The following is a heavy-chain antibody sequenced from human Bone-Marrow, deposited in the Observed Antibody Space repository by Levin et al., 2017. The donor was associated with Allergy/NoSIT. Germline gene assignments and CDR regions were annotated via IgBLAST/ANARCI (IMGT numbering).Heavy chain of an antibody. CDR1: GFTFSSYE. CDR2: ISSNGVTI. CDR3: VTWNPRFSEWLLSLEY. Sequence: HPGGSLRLSCVASGFTFSSYEMKWVRQAPGKGLEWVSYISSNGVTIYYADSVKGRFTISRDNAKNSLYLQMNSLRAEDTAVYYCVTWNPRFSEWLLSLEYWGQGILVTVSS. J-gene: IGHJ4*02. D-gene: IGHD3-3*01. V-gene: IGHV3-48*03.